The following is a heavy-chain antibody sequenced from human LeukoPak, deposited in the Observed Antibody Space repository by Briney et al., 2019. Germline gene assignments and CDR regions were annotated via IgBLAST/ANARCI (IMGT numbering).Heavy chain of an antibody. J-gene: IGHJ4*02. Sequence: GESLKISCKGSGYSFTSYWIGWVRQMPGKGLEWMGIIYPGDSDTRYSPSFQGQVTISADKSIGTAYLQWSSLKASDTAMYYCAAYYYDSSGYYPFDYWGQGTLVTVSS. V-gene: IGHV5-51*01. CDR2: IYPGDSDT. CDR1: GYSFTSYW. D-gene: IGHD3-22*01. CDR3: AAYYYDSSGYYPFDY.